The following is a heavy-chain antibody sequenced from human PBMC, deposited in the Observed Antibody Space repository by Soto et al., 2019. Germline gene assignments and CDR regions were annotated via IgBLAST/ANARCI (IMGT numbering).Heavy chain of an antibody. J-gene: IGHJ4*02. V-gene: IGHV1-2*02. CDR1: GYTFTGYY. CDR2: INPNSGGT. CDR3: ARDPYSSSWYTPPYFDY. D-gene: IGHD6-13*01. Sequence: ASVKVSCKASGYTFTGYYMHWVRQAPGQGLEWMGWINPNSGGTNYAQKFQGRVTMTRDTSISTAYMELSRLRSDDTAVYYCARDPYSSSWYTPPYFDYWGQGTLVTVSS.